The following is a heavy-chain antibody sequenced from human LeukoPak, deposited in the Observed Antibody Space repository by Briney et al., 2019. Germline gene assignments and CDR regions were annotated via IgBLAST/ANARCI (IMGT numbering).Heavy chain of an antibody. J-gene: IGHJ5*02. CDR3: ARIADQWWFDP. CDR2: IYYSGST. D-gene: IGHD6-19*01. CDR1: GGSISSGGFS. Sequence: SETLSLTCAVSGGSISSGGFSLTWIRQAPGKGLEWIGYIYYSGSTYYSPSLKSRVTISVDGSKNQFSLTLSSVTAADTAVYFCARIADQWWFDPWGQGTLVTVSS. V-gene: IGHV4-30-2*01.